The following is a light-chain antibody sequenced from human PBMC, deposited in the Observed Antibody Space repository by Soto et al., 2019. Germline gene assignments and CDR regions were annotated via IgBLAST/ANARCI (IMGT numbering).Light chain of an antibody. CDR1: SSDVGVDDY. J-gene: IGLJ2*01. CDR3: GSCSGTLVV. V-gene: IGLV2-14*03. CDR2: DVS. Sequence: QSALTQPASVSGSPGQSITISCTGTSSDVGVDDYVSWYQQHPGKAPKLILFDVSNRLSGIPDRFSGSKSGNTASLTISGLQAEDEADYYCGSCSGTLVVFGGGTKLTVL.